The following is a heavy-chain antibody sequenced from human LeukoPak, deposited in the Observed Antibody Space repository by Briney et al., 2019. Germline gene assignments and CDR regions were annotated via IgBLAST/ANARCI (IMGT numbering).Heavy chain of an antibody. CDR1: GYSFTDYY. Sequence: ASVKVSCKTSGYSFTDYYMHWVRQAPGQGLEWMGWINPNSGGTNYAQQFQGRLTMTRDTSISTAYMELSRLRSDDTAVYYCASGGWYGDIDYWGQGTLVTVSS. J-gene: IGHJ4*02. CDR3: ASGGWYGDIDY. D-gene: IGHD6-19*01. V-gene: IGHV1-2*02. CDR2: INPNSGGT.